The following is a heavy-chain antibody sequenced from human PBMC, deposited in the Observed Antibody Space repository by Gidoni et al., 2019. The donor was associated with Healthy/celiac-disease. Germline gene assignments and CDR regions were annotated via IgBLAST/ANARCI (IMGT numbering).Heavy chain of an antibody. D-gene: IGHD6-19*01. Sequence: EWIGYIYYSGSTNYNPSLKSRVTISVDTSKNQFSLKLGSVTAADTAVYYCARSYVAVAGPFDYWGQGTLVTVSS. J-gene: IGHJ4*02. CDR2: IYYSGST. CDR3: ARSYVAVAGPFDY. V-gene: IGHV4-59*01.